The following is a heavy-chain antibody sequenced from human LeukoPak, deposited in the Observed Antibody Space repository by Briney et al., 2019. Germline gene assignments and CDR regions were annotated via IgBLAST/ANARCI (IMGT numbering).Heavy chain of an antibody. CDR3: AKGVDNTVRLRWFDS. CDR2: ISGRGSDR. D-gene: IGHD1-1*01. Sequence: PGGSLRLSCAASGFTFSNYALTWVRQTPGKGLEWVSTISGRGSDRLYADAVKGRFTISRDNSKNTMYLQMNSLRIEDTAFYYCAKGVDNTVRLRWFDSWGQGTLVTVSS. V-gene: IGHV3-23*01. CDR1: GFTFSNYA. J-gene: IGHJ5*01.